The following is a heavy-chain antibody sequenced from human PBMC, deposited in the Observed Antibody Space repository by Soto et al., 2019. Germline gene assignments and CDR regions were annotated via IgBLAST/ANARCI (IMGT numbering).Heavy chain of an antibody. J-gene: IGHJ4*02. CDR1: GGSFSGYY. CDR3: ARGYSSGWYGNY. V-gene: IGHV4-34*01. CDR2: INHSGST. Sequence: QVQLQQWGAGLLKPSETLSLTCAVYGGSFSGYYWSWIRQPPGKGLEWIGEINHSGSTNYNPSLKRRVTISVDTSQNQFSLKLSSVTAADTAVYYCARGYSSGWYGNYWGQGTLVTVSS. D-gene: IGHD6-19*01.